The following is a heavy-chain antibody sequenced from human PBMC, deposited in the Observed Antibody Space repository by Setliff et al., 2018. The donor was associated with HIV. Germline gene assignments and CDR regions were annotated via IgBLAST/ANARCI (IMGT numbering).Heavy chain of an antibody. CDR1: GGSISSGGYY. CDR2: IYYSGST. CDR3: ARASSRLNCSGGSCYRAPYAFDI. J-gene: IGHJ3*02. Sequence: PSETLSLTCTVSGGSISSGGYYWSWIRQHPGKGLEWIGYIYYSGSTYYNPSLKSRVTISVDTSKNQFSLKLRSVTAADTAVYYCARASSRLNCSGGSCYRAPYAFDIWGQGTMVTVSS. D-gene: IGHD2-15*01. V-gene: IGHV4-31*03.